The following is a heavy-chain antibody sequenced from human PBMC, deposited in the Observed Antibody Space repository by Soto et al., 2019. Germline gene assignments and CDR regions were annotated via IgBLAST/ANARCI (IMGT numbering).Heavy chain of an antibody. D-gene: IGHD6-13*01. J-gene: IGHJ4*02. CDR2: IYDSGST. Sequence: PSETLSLTCTVSGGSISSYYWSWIRQPPGKGLEWIGYIYDSGSTNYNPSLKSRVSISVDTSKNQFSLKLSSVTAADTAVYYCARGGYSSSWYHPYFDYWGQGTLVTVS. CDR1: GGSISSYY. V-gene: IGHV4-59*01. CDR3: ARGGYSSSWYHPYFDY.